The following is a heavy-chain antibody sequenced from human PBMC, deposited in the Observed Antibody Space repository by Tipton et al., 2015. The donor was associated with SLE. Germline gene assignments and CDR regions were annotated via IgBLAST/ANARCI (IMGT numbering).Heavy chain of an antibody. J-gene: IGHJ4*02. Sequence: TLSLTCAVYGGSLSGYYWTWIRQSPGKGLEWFGEVFHSGSANYNPSLESRVTISVDTSKNEFSLTLNSVTAADTAVYYCARGGNRRIDYWDEGALVTVSS. CDR2: VFHSGSA. V-gene: IGHV4-34*01. CDR1: GGSLSGYY. D-gene: IGHD3-16*02. CDR3: ARGGNRRIDY.